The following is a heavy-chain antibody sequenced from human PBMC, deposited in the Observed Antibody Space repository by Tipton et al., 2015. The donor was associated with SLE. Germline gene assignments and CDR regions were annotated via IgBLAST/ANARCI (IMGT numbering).Heavy chain of an antibody. V-gene: IGHV4-39*07. CDR2: IYYSGST. CDR3: ARFPDYDSSVP. D-gene: IGHD3-22*01. Sequence: TLSLTCTVPGGSISSASYYWGWIRQLPGKGLEWIGSIYYSGSTYYNPSLKSRVTISVDTSTNQFSLKLSSVTAADTAVYYCARFPDYDSSVPWGQGTLVTVSS. CDR1: GGSISSASYY. J-gene: IGHJ5*02.